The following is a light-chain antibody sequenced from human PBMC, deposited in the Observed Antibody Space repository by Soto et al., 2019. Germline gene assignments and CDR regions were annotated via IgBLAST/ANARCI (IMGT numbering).Light chain of an antibody. CDR2: DTT. CDR1: QDLTNF. V-gene: IGKV1-33*01. CDR3: QQYGNLPYT. Sequence: DIQMTQSPTSLAASVGDRVTITCQASQDLTNFLNWYQQKPGEAPKLLIYDTTTLEEGVPSRFSGGGSGTDFTFTINGLQPEDAAIESCQQYGNLPYTLGQGTKLESK. J-gene: IGKJ2*01.